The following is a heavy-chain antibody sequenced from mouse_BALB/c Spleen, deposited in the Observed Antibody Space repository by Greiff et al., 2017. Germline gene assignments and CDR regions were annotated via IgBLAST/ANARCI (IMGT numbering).Heavy chain of an antibody. CDR2: INPSSGYT. D-gene: IGHD1-1*01. V-gene: IGHV1-4*01. CDR3: AREITTVVDGFDY. CDR1: GYTFTSYT. J-gene: IGHJ2*01. Sequence: VKLQESGAELARPGASVKMSCKASGYTFTSYTMHWVKQRPGQGLEWIGYINPSSGYTNYNQKFKDKATLTADKSSSTAYMQLSSLTSEDSAVYYCAREITTVVDGFDYWGQGTTLTVSS.